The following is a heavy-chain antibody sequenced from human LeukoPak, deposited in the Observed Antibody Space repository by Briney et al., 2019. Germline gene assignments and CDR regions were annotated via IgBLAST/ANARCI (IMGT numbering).Heavy chain of an antibody. V-gene: IGHV1-18*01. CDR3: ARVRYYDRIGYYPHFDY. D-gene: IGHD3-22*01. CDR1: GYTFTSYG. J-gene: IGHJ4*02. CDR2: ISAYNGNT. Sequence: ASVKVSCKASGYTFTSYGISWVRQALGQGLEWMGWISAYNGNTNYAQKLQGRVTMTTDTSTSTAYMELRSLRSDDTAVYYCARVRYYDRIGYYPHFDYWGQGTLVTVSS.